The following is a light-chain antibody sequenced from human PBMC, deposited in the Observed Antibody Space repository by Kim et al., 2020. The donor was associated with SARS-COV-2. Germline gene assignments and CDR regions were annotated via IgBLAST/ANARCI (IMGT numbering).Light chain of an antibody. J-gene: IGLJ3*02. CDR2: QNY. CDR1: NLGDKY. V-gene: IGLV3-1*01. Sequence: VSESPGQTATLTCSGDNLGDKYICWYQQKSGQSPVLVIYQNYKRPSGIPERFSSSNSGNTATLTISGTQAMDEADYYCQAWDFNRVFGRGTQLTVL. CDR3: QAWDFNRV.